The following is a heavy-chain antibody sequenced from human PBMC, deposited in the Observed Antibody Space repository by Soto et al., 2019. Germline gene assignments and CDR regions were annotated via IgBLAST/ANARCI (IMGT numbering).Heavy chain of an antibody. J-gene: IGHJ6*02. D-gene: IGHD6-13*01. CDR2: FYPIDSGV. V-gene: IGHV5-51*01. CDR1: GYIFSNYW. CDR3: ARPIEAAAGNDYYYGMDV. Sequence: PGESLKISCKGSGYIFSNYWIGWVRQMPGEGLEWIGMFYPIDSGVIYNPSFQGHVTISADKSISTAYLQWSSLKASDTAMYYCARPIEAAAGNDYYYGMDVWGQGTTVTVSS.